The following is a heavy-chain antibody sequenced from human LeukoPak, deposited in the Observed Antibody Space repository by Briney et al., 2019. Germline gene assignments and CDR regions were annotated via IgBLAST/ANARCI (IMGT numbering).Heavy chain of an antibody. J-gene: IGHJ4*02. CDR2: IKQDGSEK. CDR3: ARETASKYYYDTGGYSDY. D-gene: IGHD3-22*01. CDR1: GFTFSSYW. V-gene: IGHV3-7*01. Sequence: GGSLRLSCAASGFTFSSYWMSWVRQAPGKGLEWVANIKQDGSEKYYVDSVKGRFTISRDNAKNSLYLQMNSLRAEDTAVYYCARETASKYYYDTGGYSDYWGQGTLVTVSS.